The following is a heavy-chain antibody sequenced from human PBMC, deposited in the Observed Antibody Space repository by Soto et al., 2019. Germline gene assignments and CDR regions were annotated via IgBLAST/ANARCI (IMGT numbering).Heavy chain of an antibody. V-gene: IGHV2-5*02. J-gene: IGHJ6*02. CDR1: GFSLSTSGVG. Sequence: QITLKESGPTLVKPTQTLTLTCTFSGFSLSTSGVGVAWIRQPPGKALEWLALIYWDDDKRYSPSLKSRLTITKDTSKNQVVRTMANMDPVDTATYYCAHKGGRGAGMDVWGQGTTVTVSS. CDR3: AHKGGRGAGMDV. D-gene: IGHD2-15*01. CDR2: IYWDDDK.